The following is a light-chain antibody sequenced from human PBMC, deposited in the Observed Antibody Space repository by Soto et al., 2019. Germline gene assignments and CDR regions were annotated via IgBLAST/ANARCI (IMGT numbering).Light chain of an antibody. CDR3: QTWGTGTVV. CDR1: SGHNSYA. J-gene: IGLJ2*01. CDR2: LNSDGSH. V-gene: IGLV4-69*02. Sequence: QLVLTQSPSASASLGASVKLTCTLSSGHNSYAIAWHQQQPEKGPRYLMKLNSDGSHSKGDGIPDRFSGSSSGAERYLTISRLQSEDEADYSCQTWGTGTVVFGGGTQLTVL.